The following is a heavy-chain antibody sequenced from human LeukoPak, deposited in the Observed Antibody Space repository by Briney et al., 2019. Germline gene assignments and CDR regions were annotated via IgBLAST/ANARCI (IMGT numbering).Heavy chain of an antibody. D-gene: IGHD3-22*01. CDR2: INDSGRS. CDR1: GGSISGYH. V-gene: IGHV4-59*01. CDR3: AKSGHHYDISGYWDFFHA. J-gene: IGHJ5*02. Sequence: SETLSLTCNVSGGSISGYHWNWIRQPPGKGLEWIGYINDSGRSNYSPSLESRVTISIDTSKNQFSLKMTSVTAADTAVYYCAKSGHHYDISGYWDFFHAWGQGSLVTVSS.